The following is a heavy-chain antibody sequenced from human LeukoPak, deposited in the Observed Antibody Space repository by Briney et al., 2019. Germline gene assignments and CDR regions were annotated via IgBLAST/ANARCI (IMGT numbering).Heavy chain of an antibody. Sequence: GGSLRLSCAASGFTFSSYEMNWVRQAPGKGLDWVSYISTSGSTIYYADSVKGRFTISRDNAKNSLYLQMNSLRAEDTAVYYCARDDPLAVAGNWFDPWGQGTLVTVSS. V-gene: IGHV3-48*03. CDR3: ARDDPLAVAGNWFDP. CDR2: ISTSGSTI. D-gene: IGHD6-19*01. CDR1: GFTFSSYE. J-gene: IGHJ5*02.